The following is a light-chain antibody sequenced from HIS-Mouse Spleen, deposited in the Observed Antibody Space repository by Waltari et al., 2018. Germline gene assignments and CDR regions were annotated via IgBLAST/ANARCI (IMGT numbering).Light chain of an antibody. Sequence: QSVLTQPPSASGTPGQRVTISCSGSSSNIGSNYVYWYQQLPGTAPKLMIYEGSKRPSGVSNRFPGSKSGNTASRTISGLQAEDEADYYCCSYAGSSTFVFGTGTKVTVL. CDR3: CSYAGSSTFV. CDR2: EGS. J-gene: IGLJ1*01. CDR1: SSNIGSNY. V-gene: IGLV2-23*03.